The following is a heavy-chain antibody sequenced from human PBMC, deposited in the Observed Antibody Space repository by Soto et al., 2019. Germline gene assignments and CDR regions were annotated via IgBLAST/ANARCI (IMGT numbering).Heavy chain of an antibody. V-gene: IGHV3-66*01. J-gene: IGHJ4*02. D-gene: IGHD4-17*01. Sequence: GGSLRLSCAASGFTVSSNYMSWVRQAPGKGLEWVSVIYSGGSTYYADSGKGRFTISRDNSKNTLYLQMNSLRAEDTAVYYCARVILYGEPPYYFDYWGQGTLVTVSS. CDR3: ARVILYGEPPYYFDY. CDR2: IYSGGST. CDR1: GFTVSSNY.